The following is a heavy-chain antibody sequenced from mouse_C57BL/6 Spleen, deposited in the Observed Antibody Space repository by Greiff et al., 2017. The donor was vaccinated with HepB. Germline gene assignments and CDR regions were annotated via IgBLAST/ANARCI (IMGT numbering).Heavy chain of an antibody. J-gene: IGHJ4*01. CDR1: GFNIKNTY. CDR3: ARVIYYGNYVYYAMDY. V-gene: IGHV14-3*01. CDR2: IDPANGNT. Sequence: VQLKESVAELVRPGASVKLSCTASGFNIKNTYMPWVKQRPEQGLEWIGRIDPANGNTKYAPKFQGKATITADTSSNTAYLQLSSLTSEDTAIYYCARVIYYGNYVYYAMDYWGQGTSVTVSS. D-gene: IGHD2-1*01.